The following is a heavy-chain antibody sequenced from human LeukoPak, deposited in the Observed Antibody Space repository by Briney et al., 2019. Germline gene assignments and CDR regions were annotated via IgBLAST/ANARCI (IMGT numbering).Heavy chain of an antibody. CDR3: SAAAGWDRVLDY. CDR1: GYTFTSYD. CDR2: MNPNSGNT. D-gene: IGHD6-13*01. J-gene: IGHJ4*02. V-gene: IGHV1-8*03. Sequence: ASVKVSCKASGYTFTSYDINWVRQATGQGLEWMGWMNPNSGNTGYAQKFQGRVTITRNTSIRTAYMELSSLRSEDTAVYYCSAAAGWDRVLDYWGQGTLVTVSS.